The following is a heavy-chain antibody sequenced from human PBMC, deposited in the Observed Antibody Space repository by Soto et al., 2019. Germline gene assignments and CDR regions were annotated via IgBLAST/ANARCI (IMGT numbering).Heavy chain of an antibody. Sequence: GESLKISCKASGYRFISYWIGWVRQMPGKGLEWMGIILPMDSSIKYRPSFQGQVTISVDKSIDTAYMQLSSLKASDTAIYYCARRSSGGWLDYWGQGTLVTVSS. CDR1: GYRFISYW. CDR2: ILPMDSSI. J-gene: IGHJ4*02. V-gene: IGHV5-51*01. CDR3: ARRSSGGWLDY. D-gene: IGHD6-19*01.